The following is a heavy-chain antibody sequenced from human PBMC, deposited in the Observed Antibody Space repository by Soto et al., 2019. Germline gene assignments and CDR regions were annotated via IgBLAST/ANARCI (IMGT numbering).Heavy chain of an antibody. CDR2: INPNSGGT. Sequence: ASVKVSCKASGYTFTGYYMHWVRQAPGQGLEWMGWINPNSGGTNYAQKFQGRVTMARDTSISTAYMELSRLRSDDTAVYYCASQDYGGSLEAFDIWGQGTMVTVSS. CDR3: ASQDYGGSLEAFDI. D-gene: IGHD4-17*01. J-gene: IGHJ3*02. CDR1: GYTFTGYY. V-gene: IGHV1-2*02.